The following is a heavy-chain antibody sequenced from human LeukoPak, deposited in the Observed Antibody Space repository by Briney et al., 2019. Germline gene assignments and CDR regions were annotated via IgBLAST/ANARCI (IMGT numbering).Heavy chain of an antibody. CDR3: TRDVSYYYDSSGYFPDDY. J-gene: IGHJ4*02. D-gene: IGHD3-22*01. Sequence: GGSLRLSCAASGNYWMHWVRQAPGKGLVWVSHINSDGSWTSYADSVKGRFTISKDNAKNSLYLQMNSLRAEDTAVYYCTRDVSYYYDSSGYFPDDYWGQGTLVTVSS. CDR1: GNYW. CDR2: INSDGSWT. V-gene: IGHV3-74*01.